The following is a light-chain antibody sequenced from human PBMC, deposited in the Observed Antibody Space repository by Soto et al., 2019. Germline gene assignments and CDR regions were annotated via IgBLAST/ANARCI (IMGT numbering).Light chain of an antibody. CDR3: GSYAGSSNV. Sequence: QSALTQPPSASGSPGQSVAISCTGTSSDVGGYNYVSWYQQHPGKAPKLMIYEVNKRPSGVPDRFSGSKSGTTASLTVSGLQAEDEADYSCGSYAGSSNVFGTGTKLTVL. CDR2: EVN. CDR1: SSDVGGYNY. J-gene: IGLJ1*01. V-gene: IGLV2-8*01.